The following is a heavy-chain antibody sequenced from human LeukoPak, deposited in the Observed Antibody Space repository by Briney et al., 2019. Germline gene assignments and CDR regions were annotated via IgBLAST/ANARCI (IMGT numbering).Heavy chain of an antibody. J-gene: IGHJ4*02. CDR3: ARASAAGIREAFDY. CDR1: GFTFSSYA. V-gene: IGHV3-21*01. CDR2: ISSSSSYI. D-gene: IGHD6-13*01. Sequence: GGSLRLSCAASGFTFSSYAMSWVRQAPGKGLEWVSSISSSSSYIYYADSVKGRFTISRDNAKNSLYLQMNSLRAEDTAVYYCARASAAGIREAFDYWGQGTLVTVSS.